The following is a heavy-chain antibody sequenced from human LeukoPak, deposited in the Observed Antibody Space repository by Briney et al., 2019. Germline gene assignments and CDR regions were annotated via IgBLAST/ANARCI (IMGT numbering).Heavy chain of an antibody. CDR1: GGFISSYY. CDR2: IYYSGST. J-gene: IGHJ4*02. D-gene: IGHD6-19*01. CDR3: ARDRAVAGLDY. V-gene: IGHV4-59*01. Sequence: SETLSLTCTVSGGFISSYYWSWIRQPPGKGLEWIGYIYYSGSTNYNPSLKSRVTISVDTSKNQFSLKLSSVTAADTAVYYCARDRAVAGLDYWGQGTLVTVSS.